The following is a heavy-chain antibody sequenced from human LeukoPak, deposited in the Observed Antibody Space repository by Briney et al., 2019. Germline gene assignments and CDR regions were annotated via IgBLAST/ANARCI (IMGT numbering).Heavy chain of an antibody. CDR3: ARAYPIYNNTYYYGSGRPYDY. D-gene: IGHD3-10*01. CDR2: INHSGST. J-gene: IGHJ4*02. V-gene: IGHV4-34*01. Sequence: PSETLSLTCAVYGGSFSGYYWSWIRQPPGKGLEWIGEINHSGSTNYNPSLKSRVTISVDTSKNQFSLKLSSVTAADTAVYYCARAYPIYNNTYYYGSGRPYDYWGQGTLVTVSS. CDR1: GGSFSGYY.